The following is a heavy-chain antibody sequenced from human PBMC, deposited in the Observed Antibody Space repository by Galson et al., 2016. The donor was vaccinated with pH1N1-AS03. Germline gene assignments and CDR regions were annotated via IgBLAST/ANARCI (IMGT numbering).Heavy chain of an antibody. J-gene: IGHJ4*02. V-gene: IGHV3-21*01. CDR2: IDPTNTYI. Sequence: SLRLSCAASGFALIDYSMHWVRQAPGKGLEWVSSIDPTNTYIYYADSPTGRFTISRDNAFNSLYLQMNSLRVDDTAVYFCTRSAPRGGHEPFDFWGQGTLVTVSP. CDR3: TRSAPRGGHEPFDF. D-gene: IGHD5-12*01. CDR1: GFALIDYS.